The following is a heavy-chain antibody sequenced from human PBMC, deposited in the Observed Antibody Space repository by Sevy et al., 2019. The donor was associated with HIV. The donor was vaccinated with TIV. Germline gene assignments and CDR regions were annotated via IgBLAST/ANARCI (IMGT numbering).Heavy chain of an antibody. CDR2: ISSDESRT. CDR3: ARPNGCNFNGMDV. J-gene: IGHJ6*02. V-gene: IGHV3-74*01. CDR1: GFTFSSYW. Sequence: GGSLRLSCAASGFTFSSYWMHWVRQAPGKGLVWVSRISSDESRTTYADSVKGRFTISRDNAKNTLYLQMNSLRAEDTAVYYCARPNGCNFNGMDVWGQGTTVTVSS. D-gene: IGHD2-8*01.